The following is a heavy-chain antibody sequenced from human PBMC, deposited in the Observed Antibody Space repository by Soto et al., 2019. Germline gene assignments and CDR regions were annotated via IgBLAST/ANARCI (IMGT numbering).Heavy chain of an antibody. CDR2: INAGNGNT. J-gene: IGHJ1*01. V-gene: IGHV1-3*01. CDR3: ASSEYCSGGSCYFGGRGEYFQH. CDR1: GYTFTSYA. D-gene: IGHD2-15*01. Sequence: ASVKVSCKASGYTFTSYAMHWVRQAPGQRLEWMGWINAGNGNTKYSQKFQGRVTITRDTSASTAYMELSSLRSEDTAVYYCASSEYCSGGSCYFGGRGEYFQHWGQGTLVTVSS.